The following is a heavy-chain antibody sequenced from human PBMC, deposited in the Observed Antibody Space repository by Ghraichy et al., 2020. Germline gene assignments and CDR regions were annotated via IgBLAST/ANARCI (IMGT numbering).Heavy chain of an antibody. CDR2: IYTGGST. V-gene: IGHV3-53*04. D-gene: IGHD4-17*01. CDR3: ARDSGGDSIDY. CDR1: GFTVSTNY. Sequence: GALRLSCAASGFTVSTNYMSWVRQAPGKGLEWVSVIYTGGSTYYADSVKGRFTISIHNSKNTLYLQMNSLRPEDTAVYYCARDSGGDSIDYWGQGTLVTVSS. J-gene: IGHJ4*02.